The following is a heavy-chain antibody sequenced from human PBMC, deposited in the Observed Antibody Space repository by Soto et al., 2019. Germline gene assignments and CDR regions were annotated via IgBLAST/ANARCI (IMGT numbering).Heavy chain of an antibody. J-gene: IGHJ4*02. CDR1: GGSISSSNW. CDR2: IYHSGST. CDR3: ARDYDSSGYYSNY. D-gene: IGHD3-22*01. V-gene: IGHV4-4*02. Sequence: SETLSLTCAVSGGSISSSNWWSWVRQPPRKGLEWIGEIYHSGSTNYNPSLKSRVTISVDKSKNQFSLNLSSVTAADTAVYYCARDYDSSGYYSNYWGQGTLVTVSS.